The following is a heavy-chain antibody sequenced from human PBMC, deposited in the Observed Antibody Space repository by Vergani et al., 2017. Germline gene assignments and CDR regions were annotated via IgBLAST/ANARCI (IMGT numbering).Heavy chain of an antibody. D-gene: IGHD3-22*01. J-gene: IGHJ4*02. CDR1: GGSISSGGYS. CDR3: ARAPESPYYYGSSGSNYFDY. V-gene: IGHV4-30-2*01. Sequence: QLQLQESGSGLVKPSQTLSLTCAVSGGSISSGGYSWSWIRQPPGKGLEWIGYIYHSGSTYYNPSLKSRVTISVDRSKNQFSLKLSSVTAADTAVYYCARAPESPYYYGSSGSNYFDYWGQGTLVTVSS. CDR2: IYHSGST.